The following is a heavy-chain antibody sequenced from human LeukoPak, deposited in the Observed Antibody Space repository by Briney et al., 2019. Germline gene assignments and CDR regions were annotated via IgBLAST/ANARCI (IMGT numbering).Heavy chain of an antibody. J-gene: IGHJ6*03. CDR1: GYTLSELS. D-gene: IGHD5-18*01. Sequence: ASVKVSCKVSGYTLSELSMKWVRQAPGKGLGWMGGFDPEDGETIYAQNFQGRVTVTEDTSTDRAYMELSRLRSDDTAVYYCASGSGYSYGYSYYYMDVWGKGTTVTISS. V-gene: IGHV1-24*01. CDR2: FDPEDGET. CDR3: ASGSGYSYGYSYYYMDV.